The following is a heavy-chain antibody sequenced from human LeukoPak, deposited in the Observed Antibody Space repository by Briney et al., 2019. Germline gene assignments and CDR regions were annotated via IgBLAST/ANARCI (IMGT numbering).Heavy chain of an antibody. CDR1: GGSVSSGSYY. CDR2: ISYSGST. D-gene: IGHD4-23*01. J-gene: IGHJ4*02. V-gene: IGHV4-61*01. CDR3: AREFGGNPGLFYFDY. Sequence: SETLSLTCTVSGGSVSSGSYYWSWIRQPPGTGLEWIGYISYSGSTNYNPSLKSRVTISEDTSKNQFSLKLSSVTAADTAVYYCAREFGGNPGLFYFDYWGQGTLVTVSS.